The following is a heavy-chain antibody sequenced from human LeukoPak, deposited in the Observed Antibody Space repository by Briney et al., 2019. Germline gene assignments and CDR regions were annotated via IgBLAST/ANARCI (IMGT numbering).Heavy chain of an antibody. CDR1: GGSISTYY. V-gene: IGHV4-4*07. CDR2: IYTNENT. Sequence: SEILSLTCTVSGGSISTYYWSWIRQPAGKGLEWIGRIYTNENTNYNPSLRSRVTMSVDTSKNQFSLKLNSVTAAATAVYYCARAAAAAGGKYFDNWGQGTLVAVSS. J-gene: IGHJ4*02. D-gene: IGHD6-13*01. CDR3: ARAAAAAGGKYFDN.